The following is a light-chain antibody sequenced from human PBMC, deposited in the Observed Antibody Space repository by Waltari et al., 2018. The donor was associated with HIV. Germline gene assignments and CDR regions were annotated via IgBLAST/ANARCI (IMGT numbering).Light chain of an antibody. CDR3: QQYIGSPRT. V-gene: IGKV3-20*01. CDR1: QTISSTY. Sequence: IALPQSPRTLSLSPGERATLPCRASQTISSTYLAWYQQKPGQAARLLIYGASNRATGIPDRFSGSGSGTDFTLTISSLEPEDCAVYYCQQYIGSPRTFGQGTKVELK. CDR2: GAS. J-gene: IGKJ1*01.